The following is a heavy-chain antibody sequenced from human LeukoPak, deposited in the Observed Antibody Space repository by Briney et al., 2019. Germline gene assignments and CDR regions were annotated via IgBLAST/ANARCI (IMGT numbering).Heavy chain of an antibody. CDR1: GFTFSSHW. J-gene: IGHJ5*02. Sequence: GGSLRLSCAASGFTFSSHWMHWVRQAPGKGLVWVSRINGDGSNTTYADSVKGRFTISRDNSKNTLYLQMNSLRAEDTAVYYCAKFVYYDSSGYYLGWFDPWGQGTLVTVSS. D-gene: IGHD3-22*01. CDR2: INGDGSNT. CDR3: AKFVYYDSSGYYLGWFDP. V-gene: IGHV3-74*03.